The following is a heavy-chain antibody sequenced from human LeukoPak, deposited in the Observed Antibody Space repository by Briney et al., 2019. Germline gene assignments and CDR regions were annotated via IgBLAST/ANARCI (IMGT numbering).Heavy chain of an antibody. CDR3: ARDDTVTTNWGTYDY. V-gene: IGHV4-38-2*02. CDR1: GYSISSGYY. J-gene: IGHJ4*02. Sequence: SETLSLTCTVSGYSISSGYYWGWIRQPPGKGLEWIGSIYHSGSTYYNPSLKSRVTISVDTSKNQFSLKLSSVTAADTAVYYCARDDTVTTNWGTYDYWGQETLVTVSS. CDR2: IYHSGST. D-gene: IGHD4-11*01.